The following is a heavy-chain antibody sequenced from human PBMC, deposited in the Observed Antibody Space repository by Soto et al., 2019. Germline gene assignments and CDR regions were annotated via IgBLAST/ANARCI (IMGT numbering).Heavy chain of an antibody. Sequence: SETLSLTCAVYGGSFSGYYWSWIRQPPGKGLEWIGEINHSGSTNYNPSLKSRVTISVDTSKNQFSLKLSSVTAADTAVYYCARGPDIVVVVAATDFDPWGQGTLVTVSS. CDR2: INHSGST. D-gene: IGHD2-15*01. CDR3: ARGPDIVVVVAATDFDP. J-gene: IGHJ5*02. CDR1: GGSFSGYY. V-gene: IGHV4-34*01.